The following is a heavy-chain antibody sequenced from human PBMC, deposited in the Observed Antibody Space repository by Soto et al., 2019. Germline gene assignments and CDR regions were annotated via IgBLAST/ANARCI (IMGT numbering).Heavy chain of an antibody. D-gene: IGHD4-17*01. CDR3: AKGAGTTSLYYFVY. J-gene: IGHJ4*02. Sequence: QVQLVASGGGVVQPGRSLRLSCAASGFTFSTYGVHWVRQAPGKGLEWVAVISSDGSEKYYSGSVKGRVSISRDNSKSTLYLQMDSLRAEDTAVYYCAKGAGTTSLYYFVYWGQGTLVTVSS. CDR1: GFTFSTYG. V-gene: IGHV3-30*18. CDR2: ISSDGSEK.